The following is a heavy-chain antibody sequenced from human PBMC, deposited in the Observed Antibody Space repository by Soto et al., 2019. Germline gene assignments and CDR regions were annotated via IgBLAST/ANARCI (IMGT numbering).Heavy chain of an antibody. J-gene: IGHJ2*01. Sequence: PSETLSLTCSVCGASISSFNWNWVRQPAGKGPEWVGRLNIAGAINYNPSLKSRITMSMDTSKNQSSLHLRSVTAADTAIYYCARDRGEYTSSWFWYFSHWGHGTLVTVSS. CDR1: GASISSFN. V-gene: IGHV4-4*07. CDR2: LNIAGAI. CDR3: ARDRGEYTSSWFWYFSH. D-gene: IGHD6-13*01.